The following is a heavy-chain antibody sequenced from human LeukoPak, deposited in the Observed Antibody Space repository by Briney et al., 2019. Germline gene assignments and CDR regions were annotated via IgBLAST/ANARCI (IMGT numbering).Heavy chain of an antibody. V-gene: IGHV1-2*02. J-gene: IGHJ3*02. CDR3: ARDIVVVPAAPPAFDI. CDR1: GYTFTGYY. CDR2: INPNSGGT. D-gene: IGHD2-2*01. Sequence: ASVTVSCKASGYTFTGYYMHWVRQAPGQGLEWMGWINPNSGGTNYAQKFQGRVTMTRDTSISTAYMELSRLRSDDTAVYYCARDIVVVPAAPPAFDIWGQGTMVTVSS.